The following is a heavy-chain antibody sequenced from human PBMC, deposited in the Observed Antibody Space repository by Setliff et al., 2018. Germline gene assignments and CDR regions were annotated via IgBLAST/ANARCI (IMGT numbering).Heavy chain of an antibody. CDR1: GYSFSRYW. D-gene: IGHD6-13*01. CDR3: ARALASAGTVYFDY. Sequence: GESLKISCKASGYSFSRYWIGWVRQMPGKGLEWLGIIYPSDSHTRYSPSFQGQVTISADKSISTAYLQWSSLKASDTAMYYCARALASAGTVYFDYWGQGTLVTVSS. J-gene: IGHJ4*02. CDR2: IYPSDSHT. V-gene: IGHV5-51*01.